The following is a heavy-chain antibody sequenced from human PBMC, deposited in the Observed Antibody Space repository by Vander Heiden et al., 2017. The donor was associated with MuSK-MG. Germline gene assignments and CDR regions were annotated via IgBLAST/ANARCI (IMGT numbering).Heavy chain of an antibody. D-gene: IGHD3-9*01. CDR3: ASLGYDILTGYDFPDPYYYYGMDV. CDR2: ISSSSSYI. J-gene: IGHJ6*02. V-gene: IGHV3-21*01. Sequence: EVQLVESGGGLVKPGGSLRLSCAASGFTFSSYSMNWVRQAPGKGLEWVSSISSSSSYIYYADSVKGRFTISRDNAKNSLYLQMNSLRAEDTAVYYCASLGYDILTGYDFPDPYYYYGMDVWGQGTTVTVSS. CDR1: GFTFSSYS.